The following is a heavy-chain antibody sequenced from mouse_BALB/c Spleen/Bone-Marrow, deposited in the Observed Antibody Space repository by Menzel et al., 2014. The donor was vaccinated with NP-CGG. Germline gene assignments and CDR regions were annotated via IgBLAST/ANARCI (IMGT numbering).Heavy chain of an antibody. CDR3: AFGSYDFDY. J-gene: IGHJ2*01. CDR1: GYAFSSYW. D-gene: IGHD1-1*02. Sequence: QVQLQQSGAELVRPGSSVKISCKASGYAFSSYWMNWVKQRPGQGLEWIGQIYPGGGDTNYSGKFKGKATLTADESSSTAYMQLSSLTSEDSAVYFCAFGSYDFDYWGQGTTLTVSS. CDR2: IYPGGGDT. V-gene: IGHV1-80*01.